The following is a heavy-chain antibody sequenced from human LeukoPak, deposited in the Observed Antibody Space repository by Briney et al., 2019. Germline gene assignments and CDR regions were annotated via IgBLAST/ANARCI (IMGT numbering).Heavy chain of an antibody. J-gene: IGHJ4*02. CDR1: GFTFSTYA. Sequence: GGSLRLSCATSGFTFSTYAMTWVRQAPGKGLEWVSAIDIYSTKTNYADSVKGRFTISRDNSKNTLYLQMNSLRAEDTAVYYCAKDRRFARPQYYFDYWGQGTLVTVSS. CDR3: AKDRRFARPQYYFDY. V-gene: IGHV3-23*05. D-gene: IGHD6-6*01. CDR2: IDIYSTKT.